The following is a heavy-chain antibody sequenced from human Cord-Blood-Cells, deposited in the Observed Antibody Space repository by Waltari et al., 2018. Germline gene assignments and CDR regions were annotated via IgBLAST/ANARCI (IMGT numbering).Heavy chain of an antibody. CDR1: GFTFSSYA. D-gene: IGHD3-9*01. CDR2: ISGSGGST. J-gene: IGHJ4*02. V-gene: IGHV3-23*01. CDR3: AKVGGIHYDILTGYFDY. Sequence: EVQLLESGGGLVQPGGSLRLSCAASGFTFSSYAMSWVHQAPGKGLEWVSAISGSGGSTYYADSVKGRFTISRDNSKNTLYLQMNSLRAEDTAVYYCAKVGGIHYDILTGYFDYWGQGTLVTVSS.